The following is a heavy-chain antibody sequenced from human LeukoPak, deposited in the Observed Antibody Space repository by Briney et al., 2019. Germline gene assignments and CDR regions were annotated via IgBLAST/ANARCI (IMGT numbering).Heavy chain of an antibody. Sequence: PGGSLRLSCAASGFTFSDYYMSWIRQAPGKGLEWVPYISDRTSDTNYIDSVKGRFTISRDNAKNSLYLQMNSLRAEDTAVYYCTRVGSSGSVDYWGQGTLITVSS. CDR1: GFTFSDYY. CDR3: TRVGSSGSVDY. CDR2: ISDRTSDT. V-gene: IGHV3-11*06. J-gene: IGHJ4*02. D-gene: IGHD1-1*01.